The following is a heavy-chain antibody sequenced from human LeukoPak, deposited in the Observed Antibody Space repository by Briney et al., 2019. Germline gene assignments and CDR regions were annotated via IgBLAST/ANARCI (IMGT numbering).Heavy chain of an antibody. V-gene: IGHV3-7*01. Sequence: GRSLRLSCAASGFTFSSYWMSWVRQAPGKGLEWVANIKQDGSEKYHVDSVKGRFTISRDNGKNSLYLQMNSLRAEDTAVYYCVTTLDYWGQGTLVTVSS. CDR3: VTTLDY. D-gene: IGHD3-16*01. CDR2: IKQDGSEK. J-gene: IGHJ4*02. CDR1: GFTFSSYW.